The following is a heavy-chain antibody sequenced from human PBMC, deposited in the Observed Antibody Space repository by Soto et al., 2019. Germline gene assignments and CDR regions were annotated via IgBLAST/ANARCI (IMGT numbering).Heavy chain of an antibody. D-gene: IGHD4-17*01. CDR2: ISSSSSTI. J-gene: IGHJ4*02. CDR3: ARAYDYGDYDSQWLVGYFDY. V-gene: IGHV3-48*01. Sequence: GGSLRLSCAASGFTFSSYSMNWVRQAPGKGLEWVSYISSSSSTIYYADSVKGRFTISRDNAKNSLYLQMNSLRAEDTAVYYCARAYDYGDYDSQWLVGYFDYWGQGTLVTVSS. CDR1: GFTFSSYS.